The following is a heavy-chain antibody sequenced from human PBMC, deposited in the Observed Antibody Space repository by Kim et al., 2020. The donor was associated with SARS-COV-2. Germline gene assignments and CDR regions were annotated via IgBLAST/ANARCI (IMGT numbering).Heavy chain of an antibody. CDR2: I. V-gene: IGHV3-48*03. Sequence: IYNAASVGDQFTISRDNDTNSLYLQMNSLRAEDTAVYYCARGPNYRPFDYWGQGTLVTVSS. D-gene: IGHD4-4*01. J-gene: IGHJ4*02. CDR3: ARGPNYRPFDY.